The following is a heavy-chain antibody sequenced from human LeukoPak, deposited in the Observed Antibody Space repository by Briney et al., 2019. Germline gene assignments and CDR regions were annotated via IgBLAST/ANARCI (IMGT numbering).Heavy chain of an antibody. D-gene: IGHD1-26*01. CDR3: TTRGGSFSIFDY. V-gene: IGHV3-15*01. Sequence: GGSLRLSCAASGFTFSDSWMSWVRQAPGKGLEWVGRIKSKTDGGTTDYAAPVKGRFTISRDDSKNTLYLQMNSMKTEDTAVYYCTTRGGSFSIFDYWGQGTLVTVSS. J-gene: IGHJ4*02. CDR1: GFTFSDSW. CDR2: IKSKTDGGTT.